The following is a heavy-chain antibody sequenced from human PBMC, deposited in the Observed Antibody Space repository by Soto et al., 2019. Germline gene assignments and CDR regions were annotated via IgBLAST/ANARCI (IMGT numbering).Heavy chain of an antibody. D-gene: IGHD1-1*01. CDR3: ARGATGTQVDY. CDR1: GGTFSSYA. Sequence: SVTVSCKASGGTFSSYASSWVRQAPGQGLEWMGGIIPIFGTANYAQKLQGRVTMTTDTSTSTAYMELRSLRSDDTAVYYCARGATGTQVDYWGQGTLVTVSS. V-gene: IGHV1-69*05. CDR2: IIPIFGTA. J-gene: IGHJ4*02.